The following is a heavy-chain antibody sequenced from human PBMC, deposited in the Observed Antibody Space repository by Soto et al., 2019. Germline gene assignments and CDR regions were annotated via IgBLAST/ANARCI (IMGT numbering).Heavy chain of an antibody. Sequence: SETLSLTCTVSGGSISSSSYYWGWIRQPPGKGLEWIGSIYYSGSTYYNPSLKSRVTISVDTSKNQFSLKLSSVTAADTAVYYCARQPGLHYNMFTGYYKGYYVDYWGQGTLVTVPS. V-gene: IGHV4-39*01. CDR2: IYYSGST. J-gene: IGHJ4*02. D-gene: IGHD3-9*01. CDR1: GGSISSSSYY. CDR3: ARQPGLHYNMFTGYYKGYYVDY.